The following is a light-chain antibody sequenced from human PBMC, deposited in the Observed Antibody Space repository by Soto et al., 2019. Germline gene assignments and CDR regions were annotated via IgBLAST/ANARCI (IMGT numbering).Light chain of an antibody. CDR3: QTWGPGIRV. V-gene: IGLV4-69*01. J-gene: IGLJ3*02. Sequence: QSVLTQSPSASASLGASVKLTCTLSSGHSEYAIAWHQQRPQKGPRYLMRVNRDGTHNKGDGVPDRFSGSSSGTERFLTISGLQPEDEADYYCQTWGPGIRVFGGGTKLTVL. CDR1: SGHSEYA. CDR2: VNRDGTH.